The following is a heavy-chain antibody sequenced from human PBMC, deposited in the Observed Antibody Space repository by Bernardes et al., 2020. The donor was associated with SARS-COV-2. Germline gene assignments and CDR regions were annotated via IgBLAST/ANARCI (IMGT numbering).Heavy chain of an antibody. J-gene: IGHJ5*02. D-gene: IGHD3-10*01. CDR2: VNSDGSRI. CDR3: AKVSGASGSPPWLDP. CDR1: GFTVSVYW. V-gene: IGHV3-74*03. Sequence: GGSLRLSCAASGFTVSVYWMHWVRQAPGKGLVWVARVNSDGSRITYADSVKGRFTISRDNSKNTLILQMNSLRAEDTAVYYCAKVSGASGSPPWLDPWGQGTLVTVSS.